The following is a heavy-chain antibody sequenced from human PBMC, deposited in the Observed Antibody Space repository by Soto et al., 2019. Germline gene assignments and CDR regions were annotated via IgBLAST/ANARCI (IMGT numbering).Heavy chain of an antibody. V-gene: IGHV4-31*03. CDR3: ARNLPADTSEVVFDS. D-gene: IGHD2-15*01. J-gene: IGHJ4*02. CDR2: IFSSGST. CDR1: NDSIDSRSYY. Sequence: SETLSLTCTVSNDSIDSRSYYWSWIRQHPGEGLEWIGYIFSSGSTFYNPSLKSRVTISMDTSRKSFSLNLRSVTAADPAVYYCARNLPADTSEVVFDSWGQGTLVTVSS.